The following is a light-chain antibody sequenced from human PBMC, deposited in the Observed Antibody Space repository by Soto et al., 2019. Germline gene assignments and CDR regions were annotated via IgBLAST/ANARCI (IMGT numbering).Light chain of an antibody. V-gene: IGLV2-14*01. Sequence: QSVLTQAASVSGSPGQSITISCTGTSSDVGGYNYVSWYQQHPGKAPKLMIYDVSNRPSGVSNRFSGSKSGNTASLTISGLQAEDEADYYCSTYTSSSTLYVVGTGTKVTVL. CDR2: DVS. J-gene: IGLJ1*01. CDR1: SSDVGGYNY. CDR3: STYTSSSTLYV.